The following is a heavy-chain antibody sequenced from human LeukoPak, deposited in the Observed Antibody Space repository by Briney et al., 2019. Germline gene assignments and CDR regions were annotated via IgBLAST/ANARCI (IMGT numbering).Heavy chain of an antibody. V-gene: IGHV3-53*04. CDR2: IYSGGST. Sequence: GGSLRLSCAASGFTVSSNYMSWVRQAPGKGLEWVSVIYSGGSTYYADSVKGRFTISRHNSKNTLYLQMNSLRAEDTAVYYCARDRGDSSGWYFDYWGQGTLVTVSS. CDR3: ARDRGDSSGWYFDY. CDR1: GFTVSSNY. D-gene: IGHD6-19*01. J-gene: IGHJ4*02.